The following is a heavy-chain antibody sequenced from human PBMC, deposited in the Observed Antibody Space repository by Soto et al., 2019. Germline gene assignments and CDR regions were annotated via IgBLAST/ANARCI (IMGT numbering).Heavy chain of an antibody. D-gene: IGHD2-15*01. CDR2: IYSGGST. J-gene: IGHJ3*02. CDR3: AREEYCSGGSCYPDAFDI. V-gene: IGHV3-66*01. Sequence: GGSLRFSCAASGFTVSSNYMSWVRQAPGKGLEWVSVIYSGGSTYYADSVKGRFTISRDNSKNTLYLQMNSLRAEDTAVYYCAREEYCSGGSCYPDAFDIWGQGTMVTVSS. CDR1: GFTVSSNY.